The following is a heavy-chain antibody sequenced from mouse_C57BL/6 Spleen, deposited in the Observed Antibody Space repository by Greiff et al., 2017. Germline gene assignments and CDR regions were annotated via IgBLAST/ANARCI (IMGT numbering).Heavy chain of an antibody. D-gene: IGHD1-1*01. J-gene: IGHJ2*01. Sequence: VQLQQPGAELVKPGASVKMSCKASGYTFTSYWITWVKQRPGQGLEWIGDIYPGSGSTNYNEKFKSKATLTVDTSSSTAYMQLSSLTSEDSAVYYCARWSPLYYCGSSYYFDYWSQGTTLTVSS. CDR2: IYPGSGST. V-gene: IGHV1-55*01. CDR1: GYTFTSYW. CDR3: ARWSPLYYCGSSYYFDY.